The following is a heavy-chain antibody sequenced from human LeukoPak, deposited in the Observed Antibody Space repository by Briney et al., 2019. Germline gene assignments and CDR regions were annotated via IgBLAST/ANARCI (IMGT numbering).Heavy chain of an antibody. CDR2: IYYSGST. D-gene: IGHD3-10*01. CDR1: GGSISSYY. J-gene: IGHJ4*02. V-gene: IGHV4-59*08. Sequence: SETLSFTCTVSGGSISSYYWSWLRQPPGKGLEWIGYIYYSGSTNYNPSLKSRVTISVDTSKNQFSLKLSSVTAADTAVYYCAANEYGSGSYLDYWGQGTLVTVSS. CDR3: AANEYGSGSYLDY.